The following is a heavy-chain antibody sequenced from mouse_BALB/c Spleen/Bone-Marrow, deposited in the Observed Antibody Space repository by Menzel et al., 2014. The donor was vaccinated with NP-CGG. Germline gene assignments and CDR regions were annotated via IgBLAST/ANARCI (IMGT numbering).Heavy chain of an antibody. CDR3: ARDMGGLLSDS. D-gene: IGHD1-1*01. J-gene: IGHJ2*01. CDR2: IRNKAYGYTT. CDR1: GFTFTDYY. Sequence: EVMLVESGGGLVQPGGSLRLSCATSGFTFTDYYMNWVRQPPGKALEWLAFIRNKAYGYTTEYSASVKGRFTISRDNSQNILYLQMNTLRAEDSATYYCARDMGGLLSDSWGQGTTLSVSS. V-gene: IGHV7-3*02.